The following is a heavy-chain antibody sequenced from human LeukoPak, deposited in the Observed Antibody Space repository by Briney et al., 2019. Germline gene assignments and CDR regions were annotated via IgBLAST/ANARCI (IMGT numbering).Heavy chain of an antibody. CDR1: GYSFTSFW. CDR2: IYPGDSDT. D-gene: IGHD3-10*01. V-gene: IGHV5-51*01. Sequence: GESLQISCKGSGYSFTSFWIGWVRQMPGKGLEWMGIIYPGDSDTRYSPSFQGQVTISADKSINTAYLQWSSLKASDTAMYYCATYSSGMAYDYFDYWGQGTLVTVSS. J-gene: IGHJ4*02. CDR3: ATYSSGMAYDYFDY.